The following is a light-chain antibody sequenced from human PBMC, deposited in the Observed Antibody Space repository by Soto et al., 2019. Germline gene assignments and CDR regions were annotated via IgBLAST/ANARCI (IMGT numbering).Light chain of an antibody. CDR2: DTS. V-gene: IGKV3D-15*01. J-gene: IGKJ5*01. CDR3: QQYNNWPIT. CDR1: QTIRGL. Sequence: EIVLTQSPATLSLSPGERATLSCSASQTIRGLLAWYQQRPGQAPRLLIYDTSNRATGIPARFSGSGSGTEFTLTISSLQSEDFAVYYCQQYNNWPITFGQGTRLEIK.